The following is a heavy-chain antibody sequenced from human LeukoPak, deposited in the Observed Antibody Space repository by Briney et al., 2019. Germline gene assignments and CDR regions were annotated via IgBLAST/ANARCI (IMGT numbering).Heavy chain of an antibody. CDR2: ISYDEDNK. V-gene: IGHV3-30*09. Sequence: PGGSLRLSCAASGFTFSSYAMHWVRQAPGKGLEWVAVISYDEDNKYYADSVKGRFAISRDNSKDTLYLQMNSLRAGDTAVYYCARSPTRSLRVGEFDFWGQGTLVTVSS. J-gene: IGHJ4*02. CDR1: GFTFSSYA. D-gene: IGHD1-26*01. CDR3: ARSPTRSLRVGEFDF.